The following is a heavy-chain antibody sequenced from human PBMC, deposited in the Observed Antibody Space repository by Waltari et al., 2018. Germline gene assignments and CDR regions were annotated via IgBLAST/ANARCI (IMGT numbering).Heavy chain of an antibody. CDR2: LIPVVGTA. D-gene: IGHD3-10*01. Sequence: QVQLVQSGAEVKKPESSVQVSCKASGGTFSSYAISWVRQGPGKGLEWMGGLIPVVGTANYAQKCQGRVTITADESTSAAYMELSSLRSEDTAVYYCAGDTEVVRGAGSGYWGQGTLVTVSS. J-gene: IGHJ4*02. CDR3: AGDTEVVRGAGSGY. V-gene: IGHV1-69*12. CDR1: GGTFSSYA.